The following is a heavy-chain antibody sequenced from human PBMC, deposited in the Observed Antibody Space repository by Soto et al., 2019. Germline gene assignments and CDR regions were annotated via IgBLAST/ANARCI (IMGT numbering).Heavy chain of an antibody. CDR3: ARSSGGNFGIIIEGTNWFAP. CDR2: INPHGGST. J-gene: IGHJ5*02. V-gene: IGHV1-46*01. CDR1: GYTFTGYY. Sequence: ASMKGSCKASGYTFTGYYINWVRQAPGQGLEWMGVINPHGGSTAYAQKFKGRVTLTRDTSASTVYMEVSSLTSEDTAMYYCARSSGGNFGIIIEGTNWFAPWGQGTLVTVSS. D-gene: IGHD1-26*01.